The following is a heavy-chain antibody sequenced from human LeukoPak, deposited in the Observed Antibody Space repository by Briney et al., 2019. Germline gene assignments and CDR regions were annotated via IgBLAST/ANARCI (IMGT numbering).Heavy chain of an antibody. CDR1: DGSINSYY. J-gene: IGHJ4*02. CDR3: VRDRELTY. D-gene: IGHD3-10*01. Sequence: SETLSLTCSVSDGSINSYYWNWIRQPPGKGLEWIGYIYNSGSSTIYNPSLKSRVTISVDTSKNQFPLRLSSVTAADTAVYFCVRDRELTYWGQGTLVTVSS. CDR2: IYNSGSST. V-gene: IGHV4-59*01.